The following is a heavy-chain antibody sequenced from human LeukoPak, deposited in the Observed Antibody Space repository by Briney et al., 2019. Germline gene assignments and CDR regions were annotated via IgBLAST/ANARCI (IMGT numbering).Heavy chain of an antibody. V-gene: IGHV3-23*01. CDR1: GFTFSSYA. Sequence: PGGSPRLSCAASGFTFSSYAMSWVRQAPGKGLEWVSAISGSGGSTYYADSVKGRFTISRDNSKNTLYLQMNSLRAEDTAVYYCAKDAYYYDSTGYYDGGSFDYWGQGTLVTVSS. CDR3: AKDAYYYDSTGYYDGGSFDY. J-gene: IGHJ4*02. D-gene: IGHD3-22*01. CDR2: ISGSGGST.